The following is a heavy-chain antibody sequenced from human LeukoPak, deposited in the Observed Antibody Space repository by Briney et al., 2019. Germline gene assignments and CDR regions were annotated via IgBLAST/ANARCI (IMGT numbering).Heavy chain of an antibody. CDR2: ISSGSSYI. CDR1: GFTFSSYS. CDR3: ARAVGGNRGYYIDC. V-gene: IGHV3-21*01. Sequence: PGGSLRLSCAASGFTFSSYSMNWVRQPPGKGLEWVSSISSGSSYIYYADSVKGRFTISRDNAKNSLYLQMNSLRAEDTAVYYCARAVGGNRGYYIDCWGQGTLVTVSS. J-gene: IGHJ4*02. D-gene: IGHD4-23*01.